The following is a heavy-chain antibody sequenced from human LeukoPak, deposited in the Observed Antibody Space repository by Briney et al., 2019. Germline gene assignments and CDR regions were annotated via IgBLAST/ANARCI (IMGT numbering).Heavy chain of an antibody. Sequence: ASVKVSCKASGGTSSTYTITWVRQAPGQGLEWMGGIIPIFRTPNHAQKFQGRVTITTDESTSTAYMELSSLKSDDTAIYYCARVDRYYFYLDVWGKGTTVTVSS. J-gene: IGHJ6*03. CDR1: GGTSSTYT. CDR3: ARVDRYYFYLDV. V-gene: IGHV1-69*05. CDR2: IIPIFRTP.